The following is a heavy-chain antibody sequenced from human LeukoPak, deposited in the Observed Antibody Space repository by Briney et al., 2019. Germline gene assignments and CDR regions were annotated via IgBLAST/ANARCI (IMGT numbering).Heavy chain of an antibody. CDR2: ISSSGSTI. Sequence: PGGFLRLSCTASGFTFSSYSMNWVRQAPGKGLEWVSYISSSGSTIYYADSVKGRFTISRDNAKNSLYLQMNSLRAEDTAVYYCARDLSLYCSGGSCYSLNYWGQGTLVTVSS. CDR1: GFTFSSYS. V-gene: IGHV3-48*04. CDR3: ARDLSLYCSGGSCYSLNY. J-gene: IGHJ4*02. D-gene: IGHD2-15*01.